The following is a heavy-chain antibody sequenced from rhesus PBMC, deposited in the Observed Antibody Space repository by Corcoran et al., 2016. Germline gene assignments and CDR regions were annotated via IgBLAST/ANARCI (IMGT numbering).Heavy chain of an antibody. CDR1: GFTFSGYG. J-gene: IGHJ4*01. D-gene: IGHD4-23*01. CDR2: INSGGGST. CDR3: AKGCKGYSNYGYLDY. V-gene: IGHV3S5*01. Sequence: EVQLVETGGGLVQPGGSLKLSCAASGFTFSGYGMSWVRQASGKGLEWVSAINSGGGSTYYTDSVKGRCNISRDKLKNTLSLQMNILRAEDTAVYYCAKGCKGYSNYGYLDYWCQGVLVTVSS.